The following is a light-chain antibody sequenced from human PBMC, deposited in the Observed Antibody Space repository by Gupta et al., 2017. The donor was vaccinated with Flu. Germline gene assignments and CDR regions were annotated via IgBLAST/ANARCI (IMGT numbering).Light chain of an antibody. CDR2: WAS. CDR1: QSGLYSSNNKNY. J-gene: IGKJ2*01. V-gene: IGKV4-1*01. Sequence: DIVMTQSPDSLAVSLGERASINCKSSQSGLYSSNNKNYLAWYQQKPGQPPKLLIYWASTREFGVPDRFSGSGSGTDFTLTISSLQAEDVAVYYCQQDDSTPLTFGQGTKLEIK. CDR3: QQDDSTPLT.